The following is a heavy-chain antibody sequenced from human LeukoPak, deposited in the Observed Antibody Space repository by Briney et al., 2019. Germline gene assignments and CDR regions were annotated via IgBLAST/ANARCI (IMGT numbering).Heavy chain of an antibody. CDR1: GGSININNC. Sequence: SGTLSLTCVVSGGSININNCYSWVRQSPGKGLEWIGEVCPRGGINYNPSLKTRVSISPDRSRNQFSLTMISLTAADTAVYYCARGDYDILTGYYRNFDYWGQGTLVTVSS. CDR3: ARGDYDILTGYYRNFDY. V-gene: IGHV4-4*02. J-gene: IGHJ4*02. CDR2: VCPRGGI. D-gene: IGHD3-9*01.